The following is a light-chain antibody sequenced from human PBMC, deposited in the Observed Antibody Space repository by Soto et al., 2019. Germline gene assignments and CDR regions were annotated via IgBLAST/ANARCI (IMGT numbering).Light chain of an antibody. Sequence: ENVLTQFPGTLSLSPGERATLSCRARQSVSSNLAWYQQKPGQAPRLLIYGASRRATGFPARFSGSGSGTDFTLTISSLQSEDFAVYYCQQYDNWPWTFGQGTKV. CDR1: QSVSSN. CDR2: GAS. CDR3: QQYDNWPWT. J-gene: IGKJ1*01. V-gene: IGKV3-15*01.